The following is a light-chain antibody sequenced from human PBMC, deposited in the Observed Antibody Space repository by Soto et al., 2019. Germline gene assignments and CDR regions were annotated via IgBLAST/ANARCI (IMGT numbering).Light chain of an antibody. CDR3: ATWDTSLSGAV. V-gene: IGLV1-51*01. CDR2: ENS. J-gene: IGLJ1*01. CDR1: RSNIGVNY. Sequence: QSVLTQPPSVSAAPGQKVTISCSGTRSNIGVNYVSWYQQHVPGTVQKLLSYENSQRPSGIPDRFSASKSGTTATLAITGLQTGDEADYYCATWDTSLSGAVFGSGTKVTVL.